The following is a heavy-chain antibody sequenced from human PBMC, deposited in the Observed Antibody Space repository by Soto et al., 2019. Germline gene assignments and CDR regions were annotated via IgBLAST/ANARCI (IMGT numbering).Heavy chain of an antibody. Sequence: GGSLRLSCAASGFTFSSYSMNWVRQAPGKGLEWVSSISSSSSYIYYADSVKGRFTISRDNAKNSLYLQMNSLRAEDTAVYYGARDSLHYYHSSGYYLPDHWGQGTLVTVSS. CDR3: ARDSLHYYHSSGYYLPDH. J-gene: IGHJ5*02. CDR2: ISSSSSYI. V-gene: IGHV3-21*01. D-gene: IGHD3-22*01. CDR1: GFTFSSYS.